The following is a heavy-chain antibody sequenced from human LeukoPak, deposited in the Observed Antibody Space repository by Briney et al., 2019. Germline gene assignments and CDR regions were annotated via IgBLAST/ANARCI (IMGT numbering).Heavy chain of an antibody. CDR3: ARHDILTGFDY. CDR2: IYYSGST. D-gene: IGHD3-9*01. Sequence: SETLSLTCTVSGGSISSSSYYWGWIRQPPGKGLEWVGSIYYSGSTYYNPSLKSRVTISVDTSKNQFSLKLSSVTAADTAVYYCARHDILTGFDYWGQGTLVTVSS. CDR1: GGSISSSSYY. J-gene: IGHJ4*02. V-gene: IGHV4-39*01.